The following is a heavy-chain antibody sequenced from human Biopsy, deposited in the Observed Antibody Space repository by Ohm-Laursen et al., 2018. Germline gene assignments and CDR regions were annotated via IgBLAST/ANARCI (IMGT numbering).Heavy chain of an antibody. CDR1: GDSISSYY. D-gene: IGHD3-22*01. V-gene: IGHV4-59*01. J-gene: IGHJ2*01. CDR2: VYYTGGT. CDR3: ARDRGYYSDRTVPGYFDL. Sequence: TLSLTCTVSGDSISSYYWSWIRQPPGKGLQWIGYVYYTGGTDYNPSLQSRVTISVGTSKNHFSLRLRSVTPADTAIYYCARDRGYYSDRTVPGYFDLWGRGTLVTVSS.